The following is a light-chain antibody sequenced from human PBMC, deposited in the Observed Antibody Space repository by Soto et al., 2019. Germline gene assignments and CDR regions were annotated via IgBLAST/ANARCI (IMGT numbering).Light chain of an antibody. V-gene: IGKV1-5*03. CDR3: QQYNSFPRT. CDR2: KTS. CDR1: QSVSSW. Sequence: DIPMIQSPSTLSASVGDRVTITCRASQSVSSWLAWYQQKPGEAPKLLIYKTSSLQSGVPSRFSGSGSGTEFTLTITSLQPDDFATYYCQQYNSFPRTFGQGTKVEIK. J-gene: IGKJ1*01.